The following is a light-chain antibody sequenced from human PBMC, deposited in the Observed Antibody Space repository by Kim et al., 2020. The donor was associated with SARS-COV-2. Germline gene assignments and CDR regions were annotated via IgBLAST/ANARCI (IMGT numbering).Light chain of an antibody. CDR1: SSDVGNYNY. CDR2: DVS. J-gene: IGLJ3*02. Sequence: GPSITISCTGTSSDVGNYNYVSWYQQHPGKAPKLMIFDVSNRPSGISYRFSGSKSGNTASLTISGLQAEDEADYYCCSYTTSRTLLFGGGTKLTVL. V-gene: IGLV2-14*04. CDR3: CSYTTSRTLL.